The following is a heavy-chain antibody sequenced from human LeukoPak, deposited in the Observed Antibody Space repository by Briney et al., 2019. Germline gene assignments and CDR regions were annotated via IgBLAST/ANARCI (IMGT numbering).Heavy chain of an antibody. CDR3: ARVGHSSSWYLNWFDP. CDR1: GASISTYY. CDR2: IKTSGST. J-gene: IGHJ5*02. Sequence: SETLSLTCRVSGASISTYYWSWIRQPVGKGLEWIGQIKTSGSTHYNSSLESRVTISVDTSKNQFSLKLSSVTAADTAVYYCARVGHSSSWYLNWFDPWGQGTLVTVSS. D-gene: IGHD6-13*01. V-gene: IGHV4-4*07.